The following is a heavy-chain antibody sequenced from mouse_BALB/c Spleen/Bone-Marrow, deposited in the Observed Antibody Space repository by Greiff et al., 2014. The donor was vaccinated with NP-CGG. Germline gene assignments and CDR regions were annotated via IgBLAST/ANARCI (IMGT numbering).Heavy chain of an antibody. CDR1: GYTFTDYN. V-gene: IGHV1-18*01. D-gene: IGHD4-1*02. CDR3: ASHQLGRFAY. CDR2: INPNNGGT. Sequence: EVQLVESGPELVKPGASVKIPCKASGYTFTDYNMDWVKQSHGKSLEWIGDINPNNGGTIYNQKFKGKATLTVDKSSSTAYMELRSLTSEDTAVYYCASHQLGRFAYWGQGTLVTVSA. J-gene: IGHJ3*01.